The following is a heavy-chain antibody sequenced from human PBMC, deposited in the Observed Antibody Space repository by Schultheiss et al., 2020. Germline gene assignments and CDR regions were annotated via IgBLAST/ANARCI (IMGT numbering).Heavy chain of an antibody. V-gene: IGHV2-70*12. Sequence: SGPTLVKPTQTLTLTCTFSGFSLSTSGMCVSWIRQPPGKALEWLALIDWDDDKYYSTSLKTRLTISKDTSKNQVVLTMTNMDPVDTATYYCAHSRGGALLVDHGRDVWGQGGTGTVAS. J-gene: IGHJ6*02. CDR2: IDWDDDK. D-gene: IGHD2-21*01. CDR3: AHSRGGALLVDHGRDV. CDR1: GFSLSTSGMC.